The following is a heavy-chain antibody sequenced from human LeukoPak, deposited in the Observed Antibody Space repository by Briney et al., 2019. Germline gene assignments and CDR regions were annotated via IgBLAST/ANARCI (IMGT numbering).Heavy chain of an antibody. Sequence: GGSLRLSCAASGFIFRSFWMSWVRQAPGKGLERVANINEVGSEKYYVDSVKGRFTISRDNAKNSLYLQMNSLRAEDTAVYYCARERRISGWYGFDYWGQGTLVTVSS. CDR1: GFIFRSFW. V-gene: IGHV3-7*01. D-gene: IGHD6-19*01. CDR3: ARERRISGWYGFDY. J-gene: IGHJ4*02. CDR2: INEVGSEK.